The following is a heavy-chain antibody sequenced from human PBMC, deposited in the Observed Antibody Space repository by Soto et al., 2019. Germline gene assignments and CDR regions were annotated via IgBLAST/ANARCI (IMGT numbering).Heavy chain of an antibody. CDR1: GYSFTSCV. Sequence: ASVEVSCEASGYSFTSCVMHWVRQAPGQSLEWMGWISAGNGDTKYSQKFQGRLTVTRDTSATTAYMELSSLRPEDTAVYYCARRVEVVPAAMYAFDIWGQGTMVTVSS. J-gene: IGHJ3*02. CDR2: ISAGNGDT. D-gene: IGHD2-2*01. V-gene: IGHV1-3*01. CDR3: ARRVEVVPAAMYAFDI.